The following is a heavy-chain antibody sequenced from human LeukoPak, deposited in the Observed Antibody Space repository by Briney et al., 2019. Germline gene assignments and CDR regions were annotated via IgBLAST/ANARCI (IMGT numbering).Heavy chain of an antibody. J-gene: IGHJ4*02. D-gene: IGHD3-22*01. Sequence: GGSLRLSCAASGFIFSDYYMGWIRQAPGKGLEWVSGINWNGGSTGYADSVKGRFTISRDNAKNSLYLQMNSLRAEDTALYYCARDVTAVVMFDYWGQGTLVTVSS. CDR2: INWNGGST. V-gene: IGHV3-20*04. CDR3: ARDVTAVVMFDY. CDR1: GFIFSDYY.